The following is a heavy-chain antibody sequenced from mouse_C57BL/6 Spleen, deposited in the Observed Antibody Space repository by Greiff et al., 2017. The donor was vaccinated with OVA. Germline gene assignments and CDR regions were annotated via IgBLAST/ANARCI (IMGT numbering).Heavy chain of an antibody. V-gene: IGHV1-50*01. Sequence: VQLQQSGAELVKPGASVKLSCKASGYTFTSYWMQWVKQRPGQGLEWIGEIDPSDSYTNYNQKFKGKATLTVDTSSSTAYMQLSSLTSEDSAVYYCAPYYYGSSYGDWGQGTTLTVSS. J-gene: IGHJ2*01. D-gene: IGHD1-1*01. CDR1: GYTFTSYW. CDR2: IDPSDSYT. CDR3: APYYYGSSYGD.